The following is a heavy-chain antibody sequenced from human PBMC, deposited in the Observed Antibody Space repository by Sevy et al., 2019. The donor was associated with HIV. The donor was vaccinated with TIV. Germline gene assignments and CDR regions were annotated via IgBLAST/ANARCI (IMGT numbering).Heavy chain of an antibody. V-gene: IGHV4-34*01. CDR3: ARGCIAAAGTGWFDP. CDR2: INHSGST. Sequence: SETLSLTCAVYGGSFSGYYWSGIRQPPWKGLEWIGEINHSGSTNYNPSLKSRVTISVDTSKNQFSLKLSSVTAADTAVYYCARGCIAAAGTGWFDPWGQGTLVTVSS. CDR1: GGSFSGYY. J-gene: IGHJ5*02. D-gene: IGHD6-13*01.